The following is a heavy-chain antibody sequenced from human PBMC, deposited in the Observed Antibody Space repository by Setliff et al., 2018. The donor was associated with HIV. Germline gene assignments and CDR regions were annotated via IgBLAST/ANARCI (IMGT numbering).Heavy chain of an antibody. Sequence: SETLSLTCTVSGGSISSSSYYWGWIRQPPGKGLEWIGHIHVSGTTNYNPSLKSRVTISVDTSKNRFSLKVSSVTAADTAVYYCARLEAVHYNWNNWFDPWGQGTLVTVSS. V-gene: IGHV4-39*01. CDR2: IHVSGTT. J-gene: IGHJ5*02. CDR3: ARLEAVHYNWNNWFDP. D-gene: IGHD1-20*01. CDR1: GGSISSSSYY.